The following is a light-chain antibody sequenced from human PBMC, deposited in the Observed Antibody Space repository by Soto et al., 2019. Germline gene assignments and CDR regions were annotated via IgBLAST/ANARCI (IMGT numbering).Light chain of an antibody. CDR3: QQSYSTPLT. V-gene: IGKV1-39*01. J-gene: IGKJ4*01. CDR2: AAS. Sequence: DIQMTQSPSSLSASVGDRVTITCRASQSISSYLNWYQQKPGKAPKLLIYAASSLQSGVPSRFSGSGSGTDFTLTISSLXXEXFAXYYCQQSYSTPLTFGGGTKVEIK. CDR1: QSISSY.